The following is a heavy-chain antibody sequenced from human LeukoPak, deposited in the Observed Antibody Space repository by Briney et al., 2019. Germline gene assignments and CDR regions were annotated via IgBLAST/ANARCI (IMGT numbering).Heavy chain of an antibody. Sequence: GGSLRLSCVASGFTFSDYYMSWIRQAPGKGLEWVSYISSSSTYSSYADSVKGRFTISRNNAKNSVYLQMNSLRAEDTAVYYCARVMIGTVNWFDPWGQGTLVTVSS. CDR2: ISSSSTYS. V-gene: IGHV3-11*06. D-gene: IGHD3-22*01. J-gene: IGHJ5*02. CDR1: GFTFSDYY. CDR3: ARVMIGTVNWFDP.